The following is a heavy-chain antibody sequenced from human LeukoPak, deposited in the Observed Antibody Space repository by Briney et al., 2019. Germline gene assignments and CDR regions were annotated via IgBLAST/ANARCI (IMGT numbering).Heavy chain of an antibody. CDR1: GYTFTSYD. V-gene: IGHV1-2*02. J-gene: IGHJ2*01. D-gene: IGHD3-16*02. CDR3: ARLSFSGMFSRDLWYFDL. Sequence: ASVKVSCKASGYTFTSYDINWVRQAPGQGLEWMGWINPNSGGTNYAQRFQGRVTMTRDTSISTAYMELSRLRSDDTAVYYCARLSFSGMFSRDLWYFDLWGRGTLVTVSS. CDR2: INPNSGGT.